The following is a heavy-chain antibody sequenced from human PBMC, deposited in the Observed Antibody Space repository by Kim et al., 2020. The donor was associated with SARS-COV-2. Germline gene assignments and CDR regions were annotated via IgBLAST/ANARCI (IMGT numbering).Heavy chain of an antibody. Sequence: GGSLRLSCAASGFNFADYFMHWVRQAPGKGLEWVSFINWNGGDTYYADSVKGRFTISRDNSKNSLYLQMTSLRAEDTALYYCTRERGDSAAYGMDVWGRG. D-gene: IGHD2-21*01. V-gene: IGHV3-43*01. CDR3: TRERGDSAAYGMDV. CDR1: GFNFADYF. CDR2: INWNGGDT. J-gene: IGHJ6*02.